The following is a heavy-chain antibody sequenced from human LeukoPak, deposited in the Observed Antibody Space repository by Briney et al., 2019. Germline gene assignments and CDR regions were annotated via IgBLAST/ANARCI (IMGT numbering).Heavy chain of an antibody. Sequence: SETLSLTCTVSGGSISSYYWSWIRQPPGKGLEWIGSIYYSGSTYYNPSLKSRVTISVDTSKNQFSLKLSSVTAADTAVYYCASYYDFWSGFWFDPWGQGTLVTVSS. D-gene: IGHD3-3*01. CDR1: GGSISSYY. CDR3: ASYYDFWSGFWFDP. V-gene: IGHV4-59*05. CDR2: IYYSGST. J-gene: IGHJ5*02.